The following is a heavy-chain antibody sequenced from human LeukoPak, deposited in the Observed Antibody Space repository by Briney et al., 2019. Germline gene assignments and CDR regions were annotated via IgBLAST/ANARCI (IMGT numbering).Heavy chain of an antibody. CDR1: GGSISSSSYY. D-gene: IGHD2-8*01. J-gene: IGHJ4*02. CDR2: IYYSGST. V-gene: IGHV4-39*07. CDR3: AREREDIKLMLYAYYFDY. Sequence: PSETLSLTCTVSGGSISSSSYYWGWIRQPPGKGLEWIGSIYYSGSTYYNPSLKSRVTISVDTSKNQFSLKLSSVTAADTAVYYCAREREDIKLMLYAYYFDYWGQGTLVTVSS.